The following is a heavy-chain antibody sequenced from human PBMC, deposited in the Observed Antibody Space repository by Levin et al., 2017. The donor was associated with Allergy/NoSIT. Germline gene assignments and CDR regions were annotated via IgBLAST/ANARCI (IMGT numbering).Heavy chain of an antibody. CDR2: INPSGGST. J-gene: IGHJ6*02. D-gene: IGHD5-24*01. CDR1: GYTFTSYY. CDR3: ARARDGYSLAGLDV. Sequence: GESLKISCKASGYTFTSYYMHWMRQAPGQGLEWMGIINPSGGSTSYAQKFQGRVTMTRDTSTSTVYMDLSSLRSEDTAVYYCARARDGYSLAGLDVWGHGTTVTVSS. V-gene: IGHV1-46*01.